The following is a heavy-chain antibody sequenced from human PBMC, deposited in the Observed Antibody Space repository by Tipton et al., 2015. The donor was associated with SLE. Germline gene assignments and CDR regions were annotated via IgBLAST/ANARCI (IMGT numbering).Heavy chain of an antibody. Sequence: LRLSCTVSGGSTDTYYWTWIRQPPGGGLEWIGYVYYPGSTSYNPSLKSRVTMSLDSAKNQFSLRLTSVTAADTAVYYCATHHPHGRATYSVSGFDVWGQGTMVTVSS. J-gene: IGHJ3*01. CDR2: VYYPGST. D-gene: IGHD1-26*01. CDR1: GGSTDTYY. CDR3: ATHHPHGRATYSVSGFDV. V-gene: IGHV4-59*01.